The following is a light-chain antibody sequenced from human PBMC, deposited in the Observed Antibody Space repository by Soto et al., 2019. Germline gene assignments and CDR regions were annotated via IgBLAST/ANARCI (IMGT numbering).Light chain of an antibody. CDR2: EVN. V-gene: IGLV2-8*01. CDR3: RSYGGRYNYG. CDR1: SSDVGGYNY. J-gene: IGLJ1*01. Sequence: QSVLTQPPSASGSPGQSVTISCTGTSSDVGGYNYVSWYQQYPGKAPKLMIYEVNKRPSGVPDRFSGSKSGNTASLTVSGLQAEDEADYYCRSYGGRYNYGFGSGTKVTVL.